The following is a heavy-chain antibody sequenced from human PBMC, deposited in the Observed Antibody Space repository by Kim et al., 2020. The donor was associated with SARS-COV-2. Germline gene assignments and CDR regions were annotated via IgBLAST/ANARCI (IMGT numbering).Heavy chain of an antibody. CDR1: GGSISTYY. D-gene: IGHD1-1*01. V-gene: IGHV4-59*08. CDR3: AKQSGTGTTSVDY. CDR2: IYNSGST. J-gene: IGHJ4*02. Sequence: SETLSLTCTVSGGSISTYYWSWIRQPPGKGLEWIGYIYNSGSTNYSPSLKRRVTISVDTSKNQFSLNLTSVTAADTAVYYCAKQSGTGTTSVDYWGQVT.